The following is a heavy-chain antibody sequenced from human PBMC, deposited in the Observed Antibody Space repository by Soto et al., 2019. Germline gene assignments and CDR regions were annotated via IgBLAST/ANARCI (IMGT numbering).Heavy chain of an antibody. V-gene: IGHV1-46*03. Sequence: ASVKVSCKASGYTFTSYYMHWVRQAPGQGLEWMGIINPSGGSTSYAQKFQGRVTMTRDTSTSTVYMELSSLRSEDTAVYYCARGPEGYCSGGSCYIWYYWGQGTLVTVSS. CDR1: GYTFTSYY. CDR3: ARGPEGYCSGGSCYIWYY. CDR2: INPSGGST. D-gene: IGHD2-15*01. J-gene: IGHJ4*02.